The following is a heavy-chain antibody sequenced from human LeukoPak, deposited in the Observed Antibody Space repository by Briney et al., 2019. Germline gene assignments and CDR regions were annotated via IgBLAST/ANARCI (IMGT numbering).Heavy chain of an antibody. Sequence: PGGSLRLSCAASGFTFSSYSMNWVRQAPGKGLEWVSSISSSSSYIYCADSVKGRFTISRDNAKNSLYLQMNSLRAEDTAVYYCASSYDFWSGYEYYFDYWGQGTLVTVSS. J-gene: IGHJ4*02. CDR3: ASSYDFWSGYEYYFDY. V-gene: IGHV3-21*01. D-gene: IGHD3-3*01. CDR2: ISSSSSYI. CDR1: GFTFSSYS.